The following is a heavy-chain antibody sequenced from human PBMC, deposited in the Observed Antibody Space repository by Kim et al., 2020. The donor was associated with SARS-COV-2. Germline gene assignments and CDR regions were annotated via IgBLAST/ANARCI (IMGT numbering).Heavy chain of an antibody. CDR3: TTDLYYYDSSGFY. V-gene: IGHV3-15*01. CDR1: GFTFSNAW. Sequence: GGSLRLSCAASGFTFSNAWMSWVRQDPGKGLEWVGRIKSKTDGGTTDYAAPVKGRFTISRDDSKNTLYLQMNSLKTEDTAVYYCTTDLYYYDSSGFYWGQGTLVTVSS. CDR2: IKSKTDGGTT. J-gene: IGHJ4*02. D-gene: IGHD3-22*01.